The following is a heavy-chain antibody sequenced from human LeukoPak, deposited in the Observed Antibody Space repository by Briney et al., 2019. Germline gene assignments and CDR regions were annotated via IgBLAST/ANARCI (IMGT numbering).Heavy chain of an antibody. CDR2: ISGNAGTT. V-gene: IGHV3-23*01. J-gene: IGHJ3*02. D-gene: IGHD6-19*01. Sequence: GGSLRLSCAASGFTFTNYAMSWVRHAPGKGLEWVSAISGNAGTTYYADSVQGRFTISRDNSENTLYLQMNSLRAEDTAIYYCAKGREHSGGADAFDIWGQGTMVTVSS. CDR3: AKGREHSGGADAFDI. CDR1: GFTFTNYA.